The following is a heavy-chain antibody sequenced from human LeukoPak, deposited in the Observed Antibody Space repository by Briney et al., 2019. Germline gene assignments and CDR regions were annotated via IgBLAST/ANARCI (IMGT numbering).Heavy chain of an antibody. V-gene: IGHV4-4*02. J-gene: IGHJ4*02. CDR3: ARVYSSGWYNNY. Sequence: GSLRLSCAASGFTFSTFAMIWVRQPPGKGLEWIGEIYHSGSTNYNPSLKSRVTISVDKSKNQFSLKLSSVTAADTAVYYCARVYSSGWYNNYWGQGTLVTVSS. CDR2: IYHSGST. D-gene: IGHD6-19*01. CDR1: GFTFSTFAM.